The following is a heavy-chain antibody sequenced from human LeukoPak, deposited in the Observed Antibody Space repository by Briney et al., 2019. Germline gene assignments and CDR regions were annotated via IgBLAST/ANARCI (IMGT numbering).Heavy chain of an antibody. CDR2: IYYSGST. Sequence: SETLSLTCTVSGGSISSSNYYWGWIRQPPGKGLERIGSIYYSGSTYYNPSLKSRVTISVDTSKDQFSLKLSSVTAADTAVYYCARLPEYPDYWGQGTLVTVSS. J-gene: IGHJ4*02. D-gene: IGHD2/OR15-2a*01. CDR3: ARLPEYPDY. CDR1: GGSISSSNYY. V-gene: IGHV4-39*01.